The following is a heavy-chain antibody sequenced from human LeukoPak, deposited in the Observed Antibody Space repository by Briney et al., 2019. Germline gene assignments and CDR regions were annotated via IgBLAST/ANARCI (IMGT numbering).Heavy chain of an antibody. D-gene: IGHD3-9*01. CDR3: ASFKVLTGYGMDV. Sequence: SETLSLTCTVSGGSISSYYWSWIRQPPGKGLEWIGYIYYSGSTNYNPSLKSRVTISVDTSKNQFSLKLSSVTAADTAMYYCASFKVLTGYGMDVWGQGTTVTVSS. CDR2: IYYSGST. CDR1: GGSISSYY. V-gene: IGHV4-59*01. J-gene: IGHJ6*02.